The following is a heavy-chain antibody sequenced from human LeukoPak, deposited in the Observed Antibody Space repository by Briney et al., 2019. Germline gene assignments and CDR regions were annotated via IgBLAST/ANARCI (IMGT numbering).Heavy chain of an antibody. CDR3: AREYSSSSGYYYYYMDV. CDR2: IKSDGSSI. Sequence: PGGSLRLSCAASGFTFSSYWMDWVRQAPGKGLVWVSRIKSDGSSITYADSVRGRFTISRDNAKNSLYLQMNSLRAEDTAVYYCAREYSSSSGYYYYYMDVWGKGTTVTVSS. V-gene: IGHV3-74*03. J-gene: IGHJ6*03. D-gene: IGHD6-6*01. CDR1: GFTFSSYW.